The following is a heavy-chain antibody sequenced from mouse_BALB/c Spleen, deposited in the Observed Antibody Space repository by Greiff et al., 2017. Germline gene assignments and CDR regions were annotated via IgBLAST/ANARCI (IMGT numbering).Heavy chain of an antibody. CDR2: INPDSSTI. D-gene: IGHD2-2*01. CDR3: ARRGGYDWYFDV. CDR1: GFDFSRYW. J-gene: IGHJ1*01. Sequence: EVKLVESGGGLVQPGGSLKLSCAASGFDFSRYWMSWVRQAPGKGLEWIGEINPDSSTINYTPSLKDKFIISRDNAKNTLYLQMSKVRSEDTALYYCARRGGYDWYFDVWGAGTTVTVSS. V-gene: IGHV4-1*02.